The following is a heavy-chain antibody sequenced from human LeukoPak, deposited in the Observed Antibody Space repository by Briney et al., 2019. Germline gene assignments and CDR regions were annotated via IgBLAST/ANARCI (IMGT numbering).Heavy chain of an antibody. J-gene: IGHJ4*02. D-gene: IGHD6-19*01. CDR3: ATKQWLAPPPDS. CDR1: GFTFSKYW. V-gene: IGHV3-74*01. Sequence: AGSLRLSCAASGFTFSKYWMLWVCQAPGKGLESVSRINTDGTVTTYADSVKGRFTVSRDNADNTMFLQMNSVRDEDTAVYYCATKQWLAPPPDSWGQGTPVTVSS. CDR2: INTDGTVT.